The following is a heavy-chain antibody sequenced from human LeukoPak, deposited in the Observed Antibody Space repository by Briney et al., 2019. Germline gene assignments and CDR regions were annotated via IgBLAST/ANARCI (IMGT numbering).Heavy chain of an antibody. D-gene: IGHD6-13*01. CDR2: IYTSGST. V-gene: IGHV4-61*02. J-gene: IGHJ4*02. CDR1: GGSISSGSYY. Sequence: SETLSLTCTVSGGSISSGSYYWSWIRQPAGKGLEWIESIYTSGSTNYNPSLKSRVTISVDTSKNQFSLKLSSVTAADTAVYYCARWGEIAAAGTEFDYWGQGTLVTVSS. CDR3: ARWGEIAAAGTEFDY.